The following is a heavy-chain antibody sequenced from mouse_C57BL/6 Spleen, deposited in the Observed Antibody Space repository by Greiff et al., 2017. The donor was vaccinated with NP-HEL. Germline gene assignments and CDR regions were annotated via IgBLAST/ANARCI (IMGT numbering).Heavy chain of an antibody. Sequence: VQLQQSGAELVRPGTSVKVSCKASGYAFTNYLIEWVKQRPGQGLEWIGVINPGSGGTNYNEKFKGKATLTADKSSSTAYMQLSSLTSEDSAVYFCARSRGYDGYFDVWGTGTTVTVSS. CDR1: GYAFTNYL. V-gene: IGHV1-54*01. CDR3: ARSRGYDGYFDV. J-gene: IGHJ1*03. D-gene: IGHD2-2*01. CDR2: INPGSGGT.